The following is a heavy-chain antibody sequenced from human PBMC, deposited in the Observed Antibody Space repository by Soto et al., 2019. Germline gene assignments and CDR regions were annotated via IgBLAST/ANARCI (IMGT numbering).Heavy chain of an antibody. Sequence: QVQLQQWGAGLLKPSETLSLTCAVYGGSFSGYYWSWIRQPPGKGLEWIGEINHSGSTNYNPSLTSRATISVDTSKNKVSLKLSSVTAADTAVYYCASRIAVAGTSRYYYYYYGMDVWGQGTTVTVSS. D-gene: IGHD6-19*01. CDR2: INHSGST. V-gene: IGHV4-34*01. CDR1: GGSFSGYY. CDR3: ASRIAVAGTSRYYYYYYGMDV. J-gene: IGHJ6*02.